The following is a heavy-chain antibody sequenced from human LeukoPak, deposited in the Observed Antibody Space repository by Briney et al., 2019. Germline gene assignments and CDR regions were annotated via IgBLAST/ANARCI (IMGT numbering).Heavy chain of an antibody. V-gene: IGHV3-48*01. D-gene: IGHD4-17*01. CDR2: ISSSSSTI. CDR1: GFTFSSYS. J-gene: IGHJ4*02. CDR3: ASTSSIDYGDYVFGY. Sequence: GGSLRLSCAASGFTFSSYSMNWVRQAPGKGLEWASYISSSSSTIYYADSVKGRFTISRDNAKNSLYLQMNSLRAEDTAVYYCASTSSIDYGDYVFGYWGQGTLVTVSS.